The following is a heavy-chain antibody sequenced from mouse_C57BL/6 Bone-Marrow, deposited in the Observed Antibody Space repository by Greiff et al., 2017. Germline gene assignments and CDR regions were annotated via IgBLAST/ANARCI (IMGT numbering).Heavy chain of an antibody. CDR1: GYTFTSYW. D-gene: IGHD2-3*01. CDR3: TRENDGYYVNRFAY. CDR2: IYPGNSDT. V-gene: IGHV1-5*01. J-gene: IGHJ3*01. Sequence: VQLQQSGTVLARPGASVKMSCKTSGYTFTSYWMHWVKQRPGQGLEWIGAIYPGNSDTSYNQKFKGKAKLTAVTSASTAYMELSSLTNEDSAVYYCTRENDGYYVNRFAYWGQGTLVTVSA.